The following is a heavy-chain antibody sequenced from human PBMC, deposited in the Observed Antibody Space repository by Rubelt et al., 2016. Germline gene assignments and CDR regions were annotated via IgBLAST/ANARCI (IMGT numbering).Heavy chain of an antibody. J-gene: IGHJ4*02. V-gene: IGHV3-21*01. CDR2: ISSSSSYI. CDR3: AKGGNVVVTARLYYFDY. CDR1: GFTFSSYS. D-gene: IGHD2-21*02. Sequence: EVQLVESGGGLVQPGGSLRLSCAASGFTFSSYSMNWVRQAPGKGLEWVSSISSSSSYIYYADSVKGRFTISRDNSKNTLYLQMNSLRAEDTAVYYCAKGGNVVVTARLYYFDYWGQGTLVTVSS.